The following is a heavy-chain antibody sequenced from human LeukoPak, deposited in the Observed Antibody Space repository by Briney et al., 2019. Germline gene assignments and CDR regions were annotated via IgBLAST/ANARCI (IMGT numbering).Heavy chain of an antibody. J-gene: IGHJ4*02. CDR3: ARDGSCSGGSCYDY. CDR2: VYKSGRT. D-gene: IGHD2-15*01. V-gene: IGHV4-59*01. CDR1: GGSISGNY. Sequence: ASETLSLTCTVSGGSISGNYWSWIRQPPGKGLEWIGYVYKSGRTNYNPSLKSRATISGDTSKNQFSLNLSSVTAADTAVYYCARDGSCSGGSCYDYWGQGALFTVSS.